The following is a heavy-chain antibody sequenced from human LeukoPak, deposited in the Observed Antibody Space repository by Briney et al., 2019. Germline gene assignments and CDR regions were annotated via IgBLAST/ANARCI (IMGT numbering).Heavy chain of an antibody. CDR3: ARSKAMIVALFDY. CDR2: IHYSGNT. V-gene: IGHV4-39*07. J-gene: IGHJ4*02. CDR1: GDSISSSSYY. D-gene: IGHD3-22*01. Sequence: SETLSLTCTVSGDSISSSSYYWGWVRQPPGKGLELIGSIHYSGNTYYSPSPKSRVAISVDTSKNQFSLKLTSVTAADTAMYYCARSKAMIVALFDYWGQGTLVTVSS.